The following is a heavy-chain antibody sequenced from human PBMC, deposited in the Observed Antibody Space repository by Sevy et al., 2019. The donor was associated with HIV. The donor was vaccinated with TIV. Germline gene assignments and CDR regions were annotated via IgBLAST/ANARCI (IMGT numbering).Heavy chain of an antibody. D-gene: IGHD3-16*01. V-gene: IGHV3-21*01. CDR1: GFTFTSYS. J-gene: IGHJ4*02. CDR2: ISSYSYI. Sequence: GGSLRLSCEASGFTFTSYSMNWVRQAPGKGLEWVSSISSYSYISYADSVKGRFTVTRDNAKNSLYLQMNSLGAEELAVYYCARDGGNYFDYWGQGTLVTVSS. CDR3: ARDGGNYFDY.